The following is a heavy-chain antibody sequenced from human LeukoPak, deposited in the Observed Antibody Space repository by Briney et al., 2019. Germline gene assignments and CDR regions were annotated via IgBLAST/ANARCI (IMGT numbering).Heavy chain of an antibody. CDR2: ISYDGSNK. CDR1: GFTFSSYG. J-gene: IGHJ6*02. V-gene: IGHV3-30*18. CDR3: AKDGSYYDFWSGYYTGYYYYGMDV. D-gene: IGHD3-3*01. Sequence: GGSLRLSCAASGFTFSSYGMHWVRPAPGKGLEWVAVISYDGSNKYYADSVKGRFTISRDNSKSPLYLQMNSLRAEDTAVYYCAKDGSYYDFWSGYYTGYYYYGMDVWGQGTTVTVSS.